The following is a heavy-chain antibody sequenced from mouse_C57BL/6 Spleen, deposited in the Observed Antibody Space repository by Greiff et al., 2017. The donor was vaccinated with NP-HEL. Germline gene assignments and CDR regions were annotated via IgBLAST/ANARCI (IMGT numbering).Heavy chain of an antibody. J-gene: IGHJ3*01. V-gene: IGHV1-26*01. CDR3: ARGGYDVAFAY. CDR1: GYTFTDYY. D-gene: IGHD2-2*01. CDR2: INPNNGGT. Sequence: EVQLQQSGPELVKPGASVKISCKASGYTFTDYYMNWVKQSHGKSLEWIGDINPNNGGTSYNQKFKGKATLTVDKSSSTAYMELRSLTSDDSAVYYCARGGYDVAFAYWGQGTLVTVSA.